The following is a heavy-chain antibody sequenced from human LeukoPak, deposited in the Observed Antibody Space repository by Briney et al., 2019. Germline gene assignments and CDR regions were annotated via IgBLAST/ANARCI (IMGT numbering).Heavy chain of an antibody. D-gene: IGHD2-15*01. CDR2: IHYIVST. V-gene: IGHV4-59*12. J-gene: IGHJ6*03. CDR3: ARTTEGYCRGRSCYSYYYYMDV. CDR1: GGSISNYH. Sequence: PSEALSLTCTVSGGSISNYHWSWMREPPGKGLEWSLYIHYIVSTNYNPSLKSRVTISVDTSKNQFSLKLSSVTPADMAVYYCARTTEGYCRGRSCYSYYYYMDVWGKGTRVTVSS.